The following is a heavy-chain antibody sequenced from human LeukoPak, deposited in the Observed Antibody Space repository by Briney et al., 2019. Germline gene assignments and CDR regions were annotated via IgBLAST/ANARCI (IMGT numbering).Heavy chain of an antibody. V-gene: IGHV4-30-2*01. CDR1: GGSISSGGYS. Sequence: SETLSLTCAVSGGSISSGGYSWSWIRQPPGKGLEWIGYIYHSGSTYYNTSLKSRVTTSVDRSKNQFSLKLSSVTAADTAVYYCARDRGDYGSGAALDYWGQGTLVTVSS. D-gene: IGHD3-10*01. J-gene: IGHJ4*02. CDR2: IYHSGST. CDR3: ARDRGDYGSGAALDY.